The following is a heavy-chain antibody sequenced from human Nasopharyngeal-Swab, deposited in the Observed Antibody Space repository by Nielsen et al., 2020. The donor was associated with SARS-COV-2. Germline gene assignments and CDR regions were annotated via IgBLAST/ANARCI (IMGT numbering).Heavy chain of an antibody. CDR2: ISYDGSNK. Sequence: GESLKISCAASGFTFSSYAMHWVRQAPGKGLEWVAVISYDGSNKYYADSVKGRFTISRDNSKNTLYLQMNSLRAEDTAVYYCASLPVAYYYDSSGYYFGYWGQGTLVTVSS. J-gene: IGHJ4*02. CDR1: GFTFSSYA. D-gene: IGHD3-22*01. V-gene: IGHV3-30-3*01. CDR3: ASLPVAYYYDSSGYYFGY.